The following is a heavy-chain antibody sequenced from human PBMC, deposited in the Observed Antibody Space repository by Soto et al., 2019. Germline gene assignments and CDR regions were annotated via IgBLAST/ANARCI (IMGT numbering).Heavy chain of an antibody. CDR2: IYYSGST. D-gene: IGHD4-17*01. J-gene: IGHJ4*02. V-gene: IGHV4-59*01. Sequence: SETLSLTCTVSGGSISSYYWSWIRQPPGKGLEWIGYIYYSGSTNYNPSLKSRVTISVDTSKNQFSLKLSSVTAADTTVYYCARRYGASFDYWGQGTPVTVSS. CDR3: ARRYGASFDY. CDR1: GGSISSYY.